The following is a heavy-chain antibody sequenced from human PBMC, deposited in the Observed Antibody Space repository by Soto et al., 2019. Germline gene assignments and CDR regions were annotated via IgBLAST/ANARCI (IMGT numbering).Heavy chain of an antibody. D-gene: IGHD5-12*01. Sequence: QVQLVESGGGVVQPGGSLRLSCAASGFTFSSFGIHWFRQAPGKGLEWVAVISYDGIDKNYGDSVKGRFTISKENSKNMVYLQMNSLRAEDTAVYYCAKDLREMATIRPDYWGQGILVTVSS. CDR2: ISYDGIDK. V-gene: IGHV3-30*18. CDR3: AKDLREMATIRPDY. CDR1: GFTFSSFG. J-gene: IGHJ4*02.